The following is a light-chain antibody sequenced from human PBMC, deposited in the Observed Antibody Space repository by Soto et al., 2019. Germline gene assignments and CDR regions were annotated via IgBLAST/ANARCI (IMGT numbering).Light chain of an antibody. Sequence: DIQMTQSPSAMSASVGDRVTITCRAREGIRNHVVWFQQKSGRVHKRLIYDASSLQSGVPSRFSGSRSGTDLELNLTISSLQPEDFATYYCLENDSYPLTFGGGTKVEIK. CDR3: LENDSYPLT. CDR1: EGIRNH. V-gene: IGKV1-17*03. CDR2: DAS. J-gene: IGKJ4*02.